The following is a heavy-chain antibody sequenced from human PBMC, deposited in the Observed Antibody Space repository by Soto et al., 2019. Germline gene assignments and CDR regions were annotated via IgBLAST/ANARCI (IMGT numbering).Heavy chain of an antibody. CDR3: AREGGDIVVVPAAIGFDRHGMDV. J-gene: IGHJ6*02. CDR2: ISYDGSNK. Sequence: GGSLRLSCAASGFTFSSYAMHWVRQAPGKGLEWVAVISYDGSNKYYADSVKGRFTISRDNSKNTLYLQMNSLRAEDTAVYYCAREGGDIVVVPAAIGFDRHGMDVWGQGTTVTVSS. V-gene: IGHV3-30-3*01. CDR1: GFTFSSYA. D-gene: IGHD2-2*02.